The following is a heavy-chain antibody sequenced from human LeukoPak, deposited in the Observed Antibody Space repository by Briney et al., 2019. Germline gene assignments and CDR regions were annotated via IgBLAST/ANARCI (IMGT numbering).Heavy chain of an antibody. CDR1: GFTFSDYY. CDR2: ISSSGSAI. CDR3: ARACALWYGDYPCYFDY. V-gene: IGHV3-11*01. J-gene: IGHJ4*02. Sequence: GGSLRLSCAASGFTFSDYYIYWIRQAPGMGLESVSYISSSGSAIYYADSVKGRFTISRDNAKNSLYLQMNSLRAEDTAVYYCARACALWYGDYPCYFDYWGQGTLVTVPS. D-gene: IGHD4-17*01.